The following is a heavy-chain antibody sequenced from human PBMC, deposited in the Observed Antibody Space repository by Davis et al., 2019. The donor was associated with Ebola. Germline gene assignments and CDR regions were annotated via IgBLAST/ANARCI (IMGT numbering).Heavy chain of an antibody. Sequence: GESLKISCAASGFTFSSYEMNWVRQAPGKGLEWVSYISSSGSTIYYADSVKGRFTISRDNAKNSLYLQMNSLRAEDTAVYYCARSGLYWGNYNYGMDVWGQGTTVTVSS. J-gene: IGHJ6*02. CDR3: ARSGLYWGNYNYGMDV. CDR1: GFTFSSYE. V-gene: IGHV3-48*03. CDR2: ISSSGSTI. D-gene: IGHD2-8*02.